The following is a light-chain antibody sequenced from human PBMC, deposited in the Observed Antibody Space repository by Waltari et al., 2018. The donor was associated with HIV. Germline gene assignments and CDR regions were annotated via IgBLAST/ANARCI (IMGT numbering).Light chain of an antibody. CDR2: EVR. CDR1: TTAVGGSNL. V-gene: IGLV2-14*01. CDR3: SSYTNVMTVV. J-gene: IGLJ2*01. Sequence: QSALTQPASVSGSPGQSITISCPGTTTAVGGSNLVSWYQHHPGKPPKLIISEVRNRPSGISTLFSGSKSGNTASLTISGLQAEDEADYYCSSYTNVMTVVFGGGTRLAVL.